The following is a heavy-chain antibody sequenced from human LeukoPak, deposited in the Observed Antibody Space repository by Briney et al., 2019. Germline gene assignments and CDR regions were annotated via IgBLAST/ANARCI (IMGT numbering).Heavy chain of an antibody. D-gene: IGHD3-22*01. Sequence: PGGSLRLSCAASGFTFSSYSMNWARQAPGKGREWVSSISSSSSYIYCADSVKGRFTISRDNAKNSLYLQMNSLRAEDTAVYYCARADYDSSGPDYWGQGTLVTVSS. CDR3: ARADYDSSGPDY. CDR1: GFTFSSYS. CDR2: ISSSSSYI. V-gene: IGHV3-21*01. J-gene: IGHJ4*02.